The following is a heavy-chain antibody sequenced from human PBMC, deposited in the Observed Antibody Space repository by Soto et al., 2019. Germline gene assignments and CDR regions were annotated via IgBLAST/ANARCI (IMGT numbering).Heavy chain of an antibody. Sequence: GGSLRLSCAASGFTFSNYWMTWVRQAPGKGLEWVANIKQDGSENFYVDSVKGRFTISRDNAKNSLYLQMNSLRAADTAVYYCAGSGYYHNSGMDVWGQGTTVTVSS. CDR2: IKQDGSEN. CDR1: GFTFSNYW. J-gene: IGHJ6*02. D-gene: IGHD3-22*01. CDR3: AGSGYYHNSGMDV. V-gene: IGHV3-7*05.